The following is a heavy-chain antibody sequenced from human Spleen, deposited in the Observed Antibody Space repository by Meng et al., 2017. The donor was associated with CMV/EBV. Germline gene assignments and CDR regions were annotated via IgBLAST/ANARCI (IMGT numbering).Heavy chain of an antibody. CDR2: IYYSGST. Sequence: SETLSLTCTFSGGSISSYYWSWIRQPPGKGLEWIGYIYYSGSTNYNPSLKSRVTISVDTSKNQFSLKLSSVTAADTAVYYCARTGYSSSWYFPYYYYGMDVWGQGTTVTVSS. V-gene: IGHV4-59*12. CDR3: ARTGYSSSWYFPYYYYGMDV. D-gene: IGHD6-13*01. CDR1: GGSISSYY. J-gene: IGHJ6*02.